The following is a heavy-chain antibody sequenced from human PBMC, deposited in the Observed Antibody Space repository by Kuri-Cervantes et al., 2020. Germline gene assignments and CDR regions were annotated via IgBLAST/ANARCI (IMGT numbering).Heavy chain of an antibody. CDR3: ATPLGDKQWPQGYFFDH. J-gene: IGHJ4*02. V-gene: IGHV3-30-3*01. CDR2: ISFDGSNK. Sequence: GESLKISCAASGFIFSDFAMHWVRQAPGKGLEWVAVISFDGSNKYYADSVKGRFTISRDNSKNMVYVQMNSLRVEDTAVYCCATPLGDKQWPQGYFFDHWGQGTLVTVSS. CDR1: GFIFSDFA. D-gene: IGHD6-19*01.